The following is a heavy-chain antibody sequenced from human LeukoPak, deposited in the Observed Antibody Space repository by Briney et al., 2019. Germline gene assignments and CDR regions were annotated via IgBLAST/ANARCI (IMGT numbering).Heavy chain of an antibody. J-gene: IGHJ4*02. D-gene: IGHD6-19*01. CDR2: ISGSGGST. CDR3: AKVTDGGQWLADFDY. CDR1: GFTFSSYA. V-gene: IGHV3-23*01. Sequence: GGSLRLSCAASGFTFSSYAMSWVRQAPGKGLEWVSAISGSGGSTYYADSVKGRFTISRDNSKNTLYLQMNSLRAEDTAVYYCAKVTDGGQWLADFDYWGQGTLVTVSS.